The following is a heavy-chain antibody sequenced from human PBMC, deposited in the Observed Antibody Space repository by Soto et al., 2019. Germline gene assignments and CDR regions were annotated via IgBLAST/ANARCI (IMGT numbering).Heavy chain of an antibody. CDR3: AVYGTVDY. CDR1: GYTLAELS. Sequence: ASVKVSCKVSGYTLAELSMHWVRQAPGKGLEWMGGFVPEDGITIYAQKFQGRVTMTADKSTSTAYMELSSLRSEDTAVYYCAVYGTVDYWGQRTLVTVSS. D-gene: IGHD2-8*01. CDR2: FVPEDGIT. V-gene: IGHV1-24*01. J-gene: IGHJ4*02.